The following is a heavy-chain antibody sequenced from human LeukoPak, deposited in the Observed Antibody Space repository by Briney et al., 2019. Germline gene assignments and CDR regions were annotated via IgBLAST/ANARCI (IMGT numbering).Heavy chain of an antibody. CDR2: IIPIFGTA. J-gene: IGHJ4*02. CDR1: GGTFSSYA. CDR3: AAGYCSSTSCYWGFDY. Sequence: GASVKVSCKASGGTFSSYAISWVRQAPGQGLEWMGGIIPIFGTANYAQKFQGRVTITADESTSTAYMELSSLRSEGTAVYYCAAGYCSSTSCYWGFDYWGQGTLVTVSS. D-gene: IGHD2-2*01. V-gene: IGHV1-69*13.